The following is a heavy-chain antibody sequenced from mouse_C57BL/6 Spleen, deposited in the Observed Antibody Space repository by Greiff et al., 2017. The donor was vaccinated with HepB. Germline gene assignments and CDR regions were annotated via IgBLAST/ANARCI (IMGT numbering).Heavy chain of an antibody. CDR3: ARGRDYFDY. D-gene: IGHD6-1*01. V-gene: IGHV1-81*01. J-gene: IGHJ2*01. CDR2: IYPRSGNT. CDR1: GYTFTSYG. Sequence: QVQLKQSGAELARPGASVKLSCKASGYTFTSYGISWVKQRTGQGLEWIGEIYPRSGNTYYNEKFKGKATLTADKSSSTAYMEFRSLTSEDSAVYFCARGRDYFDYWGQGTTLTVSS.